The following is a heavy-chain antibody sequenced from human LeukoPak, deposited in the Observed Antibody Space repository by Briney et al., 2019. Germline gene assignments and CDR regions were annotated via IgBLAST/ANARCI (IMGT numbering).Heavy chain of an antibody. CDR3: ARAYSSSWYFNWFDP. D-gene: IGHD6-13*01. CDR1: GGSISSYY. CDR2: IYYSGST. Sequence: SETLSLTCTVSGGSISSYYWGWIRQPPGKGLEWIGSIYYSGSTYYNASLESRVTISVDTSKNQFSLKLSSVTAADTAVYYCARAYSSSWYFNWFDPWGQGTLVTVSS. V-gene: IGHV4-39*07. J-gene: IGHJ5*02.